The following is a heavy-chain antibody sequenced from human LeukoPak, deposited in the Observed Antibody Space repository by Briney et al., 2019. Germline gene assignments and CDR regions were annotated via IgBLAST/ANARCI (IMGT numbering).Heavy chain of an antibody. D-gene: IGHD3-16*01. CDR3: VAYDPLDY. CDR1: GFRLSSNA. J-gene: IGHJ4*02. CDR2: ISGSGGST. V-gene: IGHV3-23*01. Sequence: GGYLTLSCAASGFRLSSNAMSWVRQAPGKGLEWVSGISGSGGSTNYADSVKGRFTISRDTSKSTLYLQMNRLRGEDTAIYYCVAYDPLDYWGQGTLVTVSS.